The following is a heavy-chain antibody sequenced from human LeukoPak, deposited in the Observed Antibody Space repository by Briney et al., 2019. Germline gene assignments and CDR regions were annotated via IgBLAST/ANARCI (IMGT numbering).Heavy chain of an antibody. V-gene: IGHV3-9*01. CDR1: GFTFDDYA. CDR2: ISWNSGSI. J-gene: IGHJ4*02. CDR3: AKGEYYYDSSGYPIDY. Sequence: PGGSLRLSCAASGFTFDDYAMHWARQAPGKGLEWVSGISWNSGSIVYADCVKGRFTISRDNAKNSLYLQMNSLRAEDTALYYCAKGEYYYDSSGYPIDYWGQGALVTVSS. D-gene: IGHD3-22*01.